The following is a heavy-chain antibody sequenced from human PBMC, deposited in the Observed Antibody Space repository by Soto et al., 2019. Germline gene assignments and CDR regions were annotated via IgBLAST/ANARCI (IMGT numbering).Heavy chain of an antibody. CDR1: GFTFSSYA. CDR2: INAGNGNT. Sequence: PGGSLRLSCAASGFTFSSYAMHWVRQAPGQRLEWMGWINAGNGNTKYSQKFQGRVTITRDTSASTAYMELSSLRSEDTAVYYCARETYYYDSSGLDYWGQGTLVTVSS. CDR3: ARETYYYDSSGLDY. V-gene: IGHV1-3*01. J-gene: IGHJ4*02. D-gene: IGHD3-22*01.